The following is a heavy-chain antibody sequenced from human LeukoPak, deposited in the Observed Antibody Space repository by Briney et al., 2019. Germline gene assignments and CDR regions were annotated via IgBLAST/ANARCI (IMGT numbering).Heavy chain of an antibody. D-gene: IGHD2-2*01. J-gene: IGHJ4*02. V-gene: IGHV1-2*02. CDR1: GYSFCAYY. Sequence: ASVKVSCKASGYSFCAYYIHWVRQASGQGLEWMGWIDPKSGGTKYAQRFQGRFTMTRDASISTVYMELSRLTSGDTAVYSCARDPSTVYYYDSWGQGTLVTVSS. CDR2: IDPKSGGT. CDR3: ARDPSTVYYYDS.